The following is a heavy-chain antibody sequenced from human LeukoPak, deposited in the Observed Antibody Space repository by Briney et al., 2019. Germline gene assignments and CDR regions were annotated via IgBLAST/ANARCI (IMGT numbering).Heavy chain of an antibody. CDR3: ARGKGINRIAARRARLFDP. V-gene: IGHV4-34*01. J-gene: IGHJ5*02. CDR1: GFTFSSYS. CDR2: INHSGST. D-gene: IGHD6-6*01. Sequence: PGGSLRLSCAASGFTFSSYSMTWIRQPPGKGLEWIGEINHSGSTNYNPSLKSRVTISVDTSKNQFSLKLSSVTAADTAVYYCARGKGINRIAARRARLFDPWGQGTLVTVSS.